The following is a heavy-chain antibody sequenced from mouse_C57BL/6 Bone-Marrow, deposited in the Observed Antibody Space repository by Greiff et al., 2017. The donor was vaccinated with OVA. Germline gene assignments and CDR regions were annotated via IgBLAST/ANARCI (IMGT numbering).Heavy chain of an antibody. CDR3: TGGYDYGFAY. V-gene: IGHV6-3*01. CDR2: IRLKSDNYAT. CDR1: GFTFSNYW. J-gene: IGHJ3*01. Sequence: EVHLVESGGGLVQPGGSMKLSCVASGFTFSNYWMNWVRQSPEKGLEWVAQIRLKSDNYATHYAESVKGRFTISRDDSKSSVYLQMNNLRAEDTGIYYCTGGYDYGFAYWGQGTLVTVSA. D-gene: IGHD2-4*01.